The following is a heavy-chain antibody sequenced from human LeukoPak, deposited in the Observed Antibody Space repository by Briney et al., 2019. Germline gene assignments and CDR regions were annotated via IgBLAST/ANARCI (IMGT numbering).Heavy chain of an antibody. J-gene: IGHJ4*02. V-gene: IGHV4-34*01. CDR2: INHSGST. D-gene: IGHD4-17*01. CDR1: GVSFSGYY. Sequence: PSETLSLTCAVYGVSFSGYYWSWIRQPPGKGLEWLGEINHSGSTNYNPSLKSRVTISVDTSKNQFSLKLSSVTAADTAVYYCARGSSDNSSTVTTTPYYFDYWGQGTLVTVSS. CDR3: ARGSSDNSSTVTTTPYYFDY.